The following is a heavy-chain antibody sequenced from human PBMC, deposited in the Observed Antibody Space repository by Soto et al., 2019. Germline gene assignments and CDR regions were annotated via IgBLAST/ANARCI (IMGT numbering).Heavy chain of an antibody. D-gene: IGHD3-10*01. CDR3: AREPYFAESYYYGMDV. CDR1: GFTFSSYA. Sequence: PGGSLRLSCAASGFTFSSYAMSWVRQAPGKGLEWVSAISYDGSNKYYADSVKGRFTISRDNSKDTLYLQMNSLRAEDTAVYYCAREPYFAESYYYGMDVWGQGTTVTVSS. CDR2: ISYDGSNK. J-gene: IGHJ6*02. V-gene: IGHV3-30-3*01.